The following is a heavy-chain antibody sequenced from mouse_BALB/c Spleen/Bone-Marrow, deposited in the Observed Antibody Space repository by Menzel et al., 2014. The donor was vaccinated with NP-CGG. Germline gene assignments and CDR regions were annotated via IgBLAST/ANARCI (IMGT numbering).Heavy chain of an antibody. V-gene: IGHV6-6*02. CDR3: PRRGRGYAMDY. CDR2: IRLKSNNYAT. CDR1: GFTFSNYW. Sequence: DVKLQESGGGLVQPGRSMKLSCVASGFTFSNYWMNWVRQSPERGLEWVAEIRLKSNNYATHYAESVTERFTISRDDSKSSVYLQMNNLRAEDTGIYYCPRRGRGYAMDYWGQGTSVTVSS. J-gene: IGHJ4*01.